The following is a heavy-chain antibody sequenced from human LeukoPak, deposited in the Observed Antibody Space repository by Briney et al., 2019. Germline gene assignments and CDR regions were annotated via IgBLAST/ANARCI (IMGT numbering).Heavy chain of an antibody. CDR1: GFTFSSQS. V-gene: IGHV3-21*06. CDR2: ISTSGDST. J-gene: IGHJ4*02. CDR3: VKNGWLDY. D-gene: IGHD6-19*01. Sequence: GGSLRLSCAASGFTFSSQSMNWARQAPGKGLEWVAYISTSGDSTKYADSVEGRFTISRDNAENSLYLLMNSLRVEDTAVYYCVKNGWLDYWGQGILVTVSS.